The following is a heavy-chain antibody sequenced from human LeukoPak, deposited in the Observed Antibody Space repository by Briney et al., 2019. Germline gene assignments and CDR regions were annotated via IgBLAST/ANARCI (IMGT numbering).Heavy chain of an antibody. CDR2: IKQDGSEK. CDR3: ARERKSGWLQRTYNFDY. V-gene: IGHV3-7*01. CDR1: GFTFSIYW. Sequence: GGSLRLSCAASGFTFSIYWMTWVRQAPGKGLEWVANIKQDGSEKYYVDSVKGRFTISRDNAKNSLYLQMNSLRAEDTAVYYCARERKSGWLQRTYNFDYWGQGTLVTVSS. D-gene: IGHD5-24*01. J-gene: IGHJ4*02.